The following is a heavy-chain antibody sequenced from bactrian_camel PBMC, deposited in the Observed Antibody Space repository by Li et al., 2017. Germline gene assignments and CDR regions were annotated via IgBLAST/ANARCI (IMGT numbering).Heavy chain of an antibody. Sequence: HVQLVESGGGSVQTGGSLTLTCAASGHIPWSSSMVWFRQAPGKESDWVAGIDSDGSTNYADSVKGRFTISKDNAKSTLYLQMNTLKPEDTATYHCAADGVVTCVPVALEVIRKTTHRGQGTQVTVS. CDR1: GHIPWSSS. CDR3: AADGVVTCVPVALEVIRKTTH. CDR2: IDSDGST. D-gene: IGHD5*01. V-gene: IGHV3S53*01. J-gene: IGHJ4*01.